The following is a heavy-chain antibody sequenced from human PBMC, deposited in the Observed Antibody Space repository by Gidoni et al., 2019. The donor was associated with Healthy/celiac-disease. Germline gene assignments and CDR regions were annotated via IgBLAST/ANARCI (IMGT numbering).Heavy chain of an antibody. J-gene: IGHJ5*02. CDR1: GYTFTGYY. D-gene: IGHD6-13*01. V-gene: IGHV1-2*04. Sequence: QVQLVQSGAEVKKPGASVKVSCKASGYTFTGYYMHWVRQAPGQGLEWMGWINPNSGGTNYAQKFQGWVTMTRDTSISTAYMELSRLRSDDTAVYYCARGIEAAAGTIGWFDPWGQGTLVTVSS. CDR3: ARGIEAAAGTIGWFDP. CDR2: INPNSGGT.